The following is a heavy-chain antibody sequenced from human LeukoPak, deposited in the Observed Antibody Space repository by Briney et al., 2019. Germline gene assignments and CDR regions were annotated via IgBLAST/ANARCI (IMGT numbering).Heavy chain of an antibody. V-gene: IGHV3-21*01. J-gene: IGHJ5*02. CDR3: ARGLVGATNT. D-gene: IGHD1-26*01. CDR2: ISSSSSYI. CDR1: GFTFSSYS. Sequence: PGRSLRLSCAASGFTFSSYSMNWVRQAPGKGLEWVSSISSSSSYIYYADSVKGRFTISRDSAKNSLYLQMNSLRAEDTAVYYCARGLVGATNTWGQGTLVTVSS.